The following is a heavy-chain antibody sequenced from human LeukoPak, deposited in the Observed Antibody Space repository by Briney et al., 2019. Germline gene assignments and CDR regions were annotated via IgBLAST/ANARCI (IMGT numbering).Heavy chain of an antibody. D-gene: IGHD5-12*01. CDR1: GGSITSSGHY. CDR3: ARGYGPFDP. Sequence: TLSLTCTVSGGSITSSGHYWSWIRQLPGKGLEWIGYIYYTGSTYYNPSLKSRLTMSVDTSKNQFSLKLISVTAADTAVYYCARGYGPFDPWGQGTLVTVSS. V-gene: IGHV4-31*03. J-gene: IGHJ5*02. CDR2: IYYTGST.